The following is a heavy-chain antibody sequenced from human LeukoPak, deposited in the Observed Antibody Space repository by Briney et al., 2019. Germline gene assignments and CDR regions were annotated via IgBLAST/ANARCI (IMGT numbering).Heavy chain of an antibody. CDR2: INWNGAST. V-gene: IGHV3-20*04. CDR1: GFTFSSYE. D-gene: IGHD5-12*01. Sequence: PGGSLRLSCAASGFTFSSYEMNWVRQAPGKGLEWVSGINWNGASTSYADSVKGRFTISRDNAKNSLYLQMNSLRDEDTALYYCARGYSGYDFGRYFDSWGQGTLVTVSS. CDR3: ARGYSGYDFGRYFDS. J-gene: IGHJ4*02.